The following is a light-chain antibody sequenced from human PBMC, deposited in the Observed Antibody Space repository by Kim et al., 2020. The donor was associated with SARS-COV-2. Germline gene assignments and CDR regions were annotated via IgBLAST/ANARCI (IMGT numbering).Light chain of an antibody. CDR1: QSVSSN. V-gene: IGKV3-15*01. J-gene: IGKJ2*01. CDR2: GAS. CDR3: QQYNTWLYT. Sequence: EIVMTQSPATLSVSPGERATLSCRASQSVSSNLAWYQQKPGQAPRLLIYGASTRATGIPARFSGSGSGTEFTLTISSLQSEDFAVYYCQQYNTWLYTFGQGTKLEI.